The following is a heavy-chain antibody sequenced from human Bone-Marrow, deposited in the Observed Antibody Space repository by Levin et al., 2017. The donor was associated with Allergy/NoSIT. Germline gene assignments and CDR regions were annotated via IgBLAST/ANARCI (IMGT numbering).Heavy chain of an antibody. Sequence: GSLRLSCTVSSGSISVTSYYWAWIRQSPGKGLEWIGNIYYDGGTYSNPSLKSRITLSVDTSKNQFSLKLRSVTAADAATYYCAKESGDFGKYGIDVWGQGTTVTVS. CDR2: IYYDGGT. D-gene: IGHD2-21*02. CDR1: SGSISVTSYY. CDR3: AKESGDFGKYGIDV. V-gene: IGHV4-39*07. J-gene: IGHJ6*02.